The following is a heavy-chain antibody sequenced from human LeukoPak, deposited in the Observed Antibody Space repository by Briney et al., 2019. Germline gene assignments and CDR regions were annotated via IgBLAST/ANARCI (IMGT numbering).Heavy chain of an antibody. V-gene: IGHV3-33*06. CDR1: GFTFSSYG. Sequence: PGGSLRLSCAASGFTFSSYGMHWVRQAPGKGLEWVAVIWYDGSNKYYADSVKGRFTISGDNSKNTLYLQVNSLRAEDTAVYYCAKEQMGCSGGSCYDAFDIWGQGTMVTVSS. D-gene: IGHD2-15*01. J-gene: IGHJ3*02. CDR3: AKEQMGCSGGSCYDAFDI. CDR2: IWYDGSNK.